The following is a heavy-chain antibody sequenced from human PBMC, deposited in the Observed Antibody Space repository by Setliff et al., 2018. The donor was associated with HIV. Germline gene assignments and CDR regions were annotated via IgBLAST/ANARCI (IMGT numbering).Heavy chain of an antibody. CDR1: GGSVNDFY. V-gene: IGHV4-4*09. Sequence: SETLSLTCTVSGGSVNDFYCNWIRQPPGKGPVWIGYIHSSGSTIYNPSLKSRITISLDTSKEQFSLELSSATAADTAVYYCATLDHSGGNFLAYWGQGSLVTVSS. D-gene: IGHD2-21*02. J-gene: IGHJ4*02. CDR2: IHSSGST. CDR3: ATLDHSGGNFLAY.